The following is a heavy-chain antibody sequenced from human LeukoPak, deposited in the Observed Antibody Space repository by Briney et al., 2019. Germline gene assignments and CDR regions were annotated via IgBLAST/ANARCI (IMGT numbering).Heavy chain of an antibody. D-gene: IGHD2-21*01. J-gene: IGHJ4*02. CDR2: IYSGGTT. V-gene: IGHV3-53*01. Sequence: GGSLRLSCAASGFTVSNTYMSWVRQAPGKGLEWVSVIYSGGTTYYADSVKGRFTISRDNSKNTLYLQMNSLRVEDTAVYYCARGRPHGDDYWGQGTLVTVSS. CDR3: ARGRPHGDDY. CDR1: GFTVSNTY.